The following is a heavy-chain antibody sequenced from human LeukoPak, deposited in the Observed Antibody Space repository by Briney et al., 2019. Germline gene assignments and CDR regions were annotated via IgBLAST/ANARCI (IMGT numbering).Heavy chain of an antibody. J-gene: IGHJ4*02. CDR1: GFTFSSYS. Sequence: GGSLRLSCAASGFTFSSYSMNWVHQAPGKGLEWVSSISSSSSYIYYADSVKGRFTISRDNAKNSLYLQMNSLRAEDTAVYYCARVGREPYYFDYWGQGTLVTVSS. V-gene: IGHV3-21*01. CDR3: ARVGREPYYFDY. D-gene: IGHD1-14*01. CDR2: ISSSSSYI.